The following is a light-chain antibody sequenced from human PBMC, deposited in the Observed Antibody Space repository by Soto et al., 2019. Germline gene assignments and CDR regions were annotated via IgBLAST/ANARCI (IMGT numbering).Light chain of an antibody. Sequence: DIQMTQSPSTLSASVGDRVTITCRASQSITSWLAWFQQKPGQAPKLLIYDVSTLERGVPSRFSCSGSGTEFTLTISSLQTDDFATYYCQQYNGYPYTFGQGTKLEIK. CDR3: QQYNGYPYT. V-gene: IGKV1-5*01. J-gene: IGKJ2*01. CDR2: DVS. CDR1: QSITSW.